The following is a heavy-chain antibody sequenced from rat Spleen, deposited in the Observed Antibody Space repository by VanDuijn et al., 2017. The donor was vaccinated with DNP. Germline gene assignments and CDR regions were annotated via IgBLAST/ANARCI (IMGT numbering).Heavy chain of an antibody. V-gene: IGHV3-1*01. CDR3: ARGLNYGGYIYYYWYFDF. D-gene: IGHD1-11*01. CDR1: GYSITSDY. J-gene: IGHJ1*01. CDR2: ISYSGGT. Sequence: EVQLQESGPGLAKPSQSLSLTCSVTGYSITSDYWGWIRKFPGNTMEWIGLISYSGGTSYNPSLKSRISITRDTSKNQFFLQLNSVTTENTATYYCARGLNYGGYIYYYWYFDFWGPGTMVTVSS.